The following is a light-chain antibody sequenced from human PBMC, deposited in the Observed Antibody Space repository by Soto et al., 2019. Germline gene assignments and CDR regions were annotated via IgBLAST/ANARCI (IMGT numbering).Light chain of an antibody. V-gene: IGKV1-5*03. Sequence: DIQMTQSPSTLSASVGDRVTITCRASQSISSWLAWYQQKPGTAPKLLIYKASSLESGVPSRFSGSGSGTEFTPIISSLQPDDFATYYCQQYNSWTFGQGTKVEIK. CDR1: QSISSW. J-gene: IGKJ1*01. CDR3: QQYNSWT. CDR2: KAS.